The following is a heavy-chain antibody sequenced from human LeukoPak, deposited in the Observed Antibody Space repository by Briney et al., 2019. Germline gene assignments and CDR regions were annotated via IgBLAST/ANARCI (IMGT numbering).Heavy chain of an antibody. CDR3: ARTPSFTASGYDY. CDR2: VNPYSGDR. D-gene: IGHD6-25*01. CDR1: GYTFTTYH. V-gene: IGHV1-8*03. Sequence: ASVKVSCKTSGYTFTTYHINWVRQATGQGLEWLGWVNPYSGDRGYAQKFQGRLSITNDTSISTAYMELGSLRSDDTALYFCARTPSFTASGYDYWGQGTLVTVSS. J-gene: IGHJ4*02.